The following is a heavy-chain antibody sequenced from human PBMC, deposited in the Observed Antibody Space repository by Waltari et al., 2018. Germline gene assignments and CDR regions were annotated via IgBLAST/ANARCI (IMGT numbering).Heavy chain of an antibody. CDR1: GFTVSSNY. CDR2: IYSCGSI. V-gene: IGHV3-53*01. CDR3: AREAPGYFDL. J-gene: IGHJ2*01. Sequence: EVQLEESGGGLIQPGGSLRLSCAACGFTVSSNYMSWVRQAPGKGLEWVSVIYSCGSIYYADSVKGRFTISRGNSKNTVYLQMNSLRVEDTAVYYCAREAPGYFDLWGRGTLVTVSS.